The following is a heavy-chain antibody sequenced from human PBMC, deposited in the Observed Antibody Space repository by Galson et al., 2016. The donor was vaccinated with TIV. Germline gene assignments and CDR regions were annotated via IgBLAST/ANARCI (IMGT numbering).Heavy chain of an antibody. CDR3: VHLPNMFYYGMDV. V-gene: IGHV2-5*02. D-gene: IGHD3-10*02. CDR2: IYWDNDK. Sequence: PALVKPTQTLTLTCSFSGFSLSTSGVGVGWIRQPPGRALDWLALIYWDNDKRYSPSLKTRLTITKDTSKNVVVLTMANMDPVDTATYYCVHLPNMFYYGMDVWGQGTTVTVSS. J-gene: IGHJ6*02. CDR1: GFSLSTSGVG.